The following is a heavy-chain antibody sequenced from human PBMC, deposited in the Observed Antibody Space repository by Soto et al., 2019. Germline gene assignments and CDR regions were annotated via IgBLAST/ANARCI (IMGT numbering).Heavy chain of an antibody. CDR2: ISGSAAST. D-gene: IGHD2-15*01. Sequence: EVHLLESGGDLVQPGGSLRLSCAASGFTFSNYAMSWVRQAPGKGLDWVSGISGSAASTFYADSVKGRFTISRDNAKNTLYLQMNRLRAEDTAVYYCAKWTGRYCSGGRCYLADAFDYWGQGTLVTVSS. CDR1: GFTFSNYA. V-gene: IGHV3-23*01. CDR3: AKWTGRYCSGGRCYLADAFDY. J-gene: IGHJ4*02.